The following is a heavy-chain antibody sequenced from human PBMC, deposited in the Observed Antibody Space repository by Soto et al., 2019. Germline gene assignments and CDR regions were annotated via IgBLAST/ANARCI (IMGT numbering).Heavy chain of an antibody. V-gene: IGHV1-69*02. CDR2: IIPILGIA. Sequence: GVSVKVSCKSSGGTLSSYTMSWVRQAPGQGLEWMGRIIPILGIANYAQKFQGRVTITAEKSTSTAYMELSSLRSEDTAVYYCARGRCTNGVCYPINWFDPWGQGTLVTVSS. J-gene: IGHJ5*02. D-gene: IGHD2-8*01. CDR1: GGTLSSYT. CDR3: ARGRCTNGVCYPINWFDP.